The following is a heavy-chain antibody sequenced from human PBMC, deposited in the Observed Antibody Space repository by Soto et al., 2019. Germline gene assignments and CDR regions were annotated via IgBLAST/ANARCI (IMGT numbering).Heavy chain of an antibody. V-gene: IGHV1-18*01. CDR2: INAYNGNT. CDR1: GYTFTSYG. CDR3: AGDAAVGLFDY. Sequence: QVQLVQSGAEVKKPGASVKVSCKASGYTFTSYGISWVRQAPGQGLEWMGWINAYNGNTKYAQNLQGRVTMTTDTSTSTAYRELGSLTSDDTAVYYCAGDAAVGLFDYWGQGPRVPVSS. D-gene: IGHD1-26*01. J-gene: IGHJ4*02.